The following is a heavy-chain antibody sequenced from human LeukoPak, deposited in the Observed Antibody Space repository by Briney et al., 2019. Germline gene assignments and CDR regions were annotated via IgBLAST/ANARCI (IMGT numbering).Heavy chain of an antibody. V-gene: IGHV1-18*04. Sequence: ASVNVSCMASGYTFTSYGISWVRQAPGQGREGMGWISAYNGNTNYAQKLQGRVTMTTDTSTSTPYMDLRSLRSDDKAVYYCARSSSFGFGEPWGYWGQGTLVTVSS. CDR2: ISAYNGNT. CDR1: GYTFTSYG. J-gene: IGHJ4*02. D-gene: IGHD3-10*01. CDR3: ARSSSFGFGEPWGY.